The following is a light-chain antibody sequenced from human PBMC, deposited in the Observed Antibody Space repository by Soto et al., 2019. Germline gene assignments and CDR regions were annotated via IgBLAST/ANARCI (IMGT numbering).Light chain of an antibody. Sequence: QAVVTQEPSLTVSPGGTVTLTCGSSTGAVTSGHYPYWFQQKPGQAPRTLIYDTSNKHSWTPARFSGSLLGGKAALTLSGAQHEDEAEYYCWLSYSGARQVFGGGTKLTVL. J-gene: IGLJ2*01. V-gene: IGLV7-46*01. CDR3: WLSYSGARQV. CDR2: DTS. CDR1: TGAVTSGHY.